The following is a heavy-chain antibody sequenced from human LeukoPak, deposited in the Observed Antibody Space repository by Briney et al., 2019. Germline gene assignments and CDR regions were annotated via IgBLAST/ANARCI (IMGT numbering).Heavy chain of an antibody. CDR2: IYYSGST. CDR1: GGSISSSSYY. Sequence: SETLSLTCTVSGGSISSSSYYWGWIRQPPGKGLEWIGSIYYSGSTYYNPSLKSRVTISVDTSKNQFSLKLSSVTAADTAVYYCARGEQLVLLFDPWGQGTLVTVSS. D-gene: IGHD6-13*01. CDR3: ARGEQLVLLFDP. J-gene: IGHJ5*02. V-gene: IGHV4-39*07.